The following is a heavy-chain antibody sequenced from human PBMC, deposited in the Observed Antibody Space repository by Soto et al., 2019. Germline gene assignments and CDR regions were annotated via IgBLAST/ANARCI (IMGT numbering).Heavy chain of an antibody. CDR3: ARLNYYDSSGYYPGGAFDI. CDR1: GYSFTSYW. CDR2: IYPGDSDT. Sequence: GESLKISCKGSGYSFTSYWIGWVRQMPGKGLEWMGIIYPGDSDTRYSPSFQGQVTISADKSISTAYLQWSSLKASDTAMYYCARLNYYDSSGYYPGGAFDIWGQGTMVTVSS. J-gene: IGHJ3*02. V-gene: IGHV5-51*01. D-gene: IGHD3-22*01.